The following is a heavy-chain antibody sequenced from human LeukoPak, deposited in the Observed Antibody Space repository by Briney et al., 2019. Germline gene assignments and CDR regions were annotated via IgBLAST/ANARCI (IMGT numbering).Heavy chain of an antibody. CDR2: INHSGST. Sequence: PSETLSLTCAVYGGSFSGYYWSWIRQPPGKGPKWIGEINHSGSTNYNPSLKSRVTISVDTSKNQFPLKLSSVTAADTAVYYCARGYGSGSYYKYYYYGMDVWGQGTTVTVSS. J-gene: IGHJ6*02. V-gene: IGHV4-34*01. CDR3: ARGYGSGSYYKYYYYGMDV. D-gene: IGHD3-10*01. CDR1: GGSFSGYY.